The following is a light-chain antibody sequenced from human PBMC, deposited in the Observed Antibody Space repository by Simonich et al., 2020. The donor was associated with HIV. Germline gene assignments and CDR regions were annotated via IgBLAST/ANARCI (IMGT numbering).Light chain of an antibody. V-gene: IGLV6-57*03. CDR3: QSYDSSNQGV. CDR2: EDN. Sequence: NFMLTQPHSVSESPGKTVTISCTRSSGSIASNYMQWYQQRPGSAPTTVIYEDNQSPSGVPDRFSGSIDSSSNSASLTISGLKTEDEADYYCQSYDSSNQGVFGGGTKLTVL. CDR1: SGSIASNY. J-gene: IGLJ3*02.